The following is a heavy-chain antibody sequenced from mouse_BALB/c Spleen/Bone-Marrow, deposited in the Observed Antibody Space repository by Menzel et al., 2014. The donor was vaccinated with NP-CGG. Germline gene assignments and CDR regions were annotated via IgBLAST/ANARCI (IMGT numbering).Heavy chain of an antibody. V-gene: IGHV14-3*02. D-gene: IGHD1-2*01. CDR3: ARYRLGTYFDY. J-gene: IGHJ2*01. CDR1: GFNIKDTY. Sequence: VTLNVCGAELVKPGASVKLSCTASGFNIKDTYMHWVKQRPEQGLEWIGRIDPANGNTRYDPKFQGKATITADTSSNTAYLQLSSLTSEDTAVYYCARYRLGTYFDYWGQSTTLTVSS. CDR2: IDPANGNT.